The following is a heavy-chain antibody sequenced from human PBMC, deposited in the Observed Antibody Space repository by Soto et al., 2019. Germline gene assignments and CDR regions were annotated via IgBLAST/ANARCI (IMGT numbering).Heavy chain of an antibody. Sequence: PSETLSLTCTVSGGSISSYYWSWIRQPPGKGLEWIGYIYYSGSTNYNPSLKSRVTISVDTSKNQFSLKLSSVTAADTAVYYCARGGYYDSSGSRNYHYYRMKVCGQGTTFTVSS. CDR3: ARGGYYDSSGSRNYHYYRMKV. D-gene: IGHD3-22*01. CDR1: GGSISSYY. V-gene: IGHV4-59*01. J-gene: IGHJ6*02. CDR2: IYYSGST.